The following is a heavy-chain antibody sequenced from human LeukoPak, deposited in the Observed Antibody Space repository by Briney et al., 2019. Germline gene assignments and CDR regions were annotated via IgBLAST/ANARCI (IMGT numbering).Heavy chain of an antibody. Sequence: PSETLSLTCAVSGGSISSGGYTWSWIRQPPGKALEWIGYIYHRGNTYYSPSLKSRVTISVDRSKNQFSLKLNSVTAADTAVYYCARVGGDAFDIRGQGTMVTVSS. V-gene: IGHV4-30-2*01. CDR2: IYHRGNT. CDR3: ARVGGDAFDI. D-gene: IGHD3-10*01. CDR1: GGSISSGGYT. J-gene: IGHJ3*02.